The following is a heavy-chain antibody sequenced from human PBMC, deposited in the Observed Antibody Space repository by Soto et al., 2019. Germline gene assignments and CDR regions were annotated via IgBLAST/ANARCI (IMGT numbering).Heavy chain of an antibody. J-gene: IGHJ4*02. Sequence: EVQLVESGGGLVKPGGSLSLSCAASGFTFRRYSMNWVRQAPGKGLEWVSSISGSSSYIYYADSVKGRFTISRDNAKNSLYLQMNSLRAEDTAVYYCAISYDILTGYSGFDYWGQGTLVTVSS. CDR2: ISGSSSYI. V-gene: IGHV3-21*01. CDR3: AISYDILTGYSGFDY. CDR1: GFTFRRYS. D-gene: IGHD3-9*01.